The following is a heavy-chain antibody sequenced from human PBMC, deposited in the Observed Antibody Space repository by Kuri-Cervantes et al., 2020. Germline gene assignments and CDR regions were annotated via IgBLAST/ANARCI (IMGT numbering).Heavy chain of an antibody. CDR2: MNPNSGNT. Sequence: ASVKVSCKASGYTFTSYDINWVRQATGQGLEWMGWMNPNSGNTGYAQKFQGRVTMTRNTSISTAYMELSSLRSEDTAVYYCARDRKPGGYYYYGMDVWGQGTTVTDSS. D-gene: IGHD3-10*01. J-gene: IGHJ6*02. CDR1: GYTFTSYD. V-gene: IGHV1-8*01. CDR3: ARDRKPGGYYYYGMDV.